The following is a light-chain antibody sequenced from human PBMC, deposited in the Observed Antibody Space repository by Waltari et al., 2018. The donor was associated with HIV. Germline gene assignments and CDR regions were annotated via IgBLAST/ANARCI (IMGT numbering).Light chain of an antibody. Sequence: QSVLTQPPSASGTPGQRVTISCSGGSATIGLYHVYWYQQFPGTAPKLLIYRDNQRPPGVPDRFSGSKSGTSASLVISGLRSEDEAEYYCAAWDDRLSGLFGGGTKVTVL. CDR1: SATIGLYH. V-gene: IGLV1-47*01. J-gene: IGLJ2*01. CDR3: AAWDDRLSGL. CDR2: RDN.